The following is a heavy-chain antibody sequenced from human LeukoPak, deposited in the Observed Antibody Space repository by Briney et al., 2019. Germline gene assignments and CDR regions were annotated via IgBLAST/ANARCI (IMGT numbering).Heavy chain of an antibody. D-gene: IGHD1-14*01. Sequence: PGGSLRLSCAASGFTFSSYDMNWVRQAPGTGLEWVSYISSSGSTIYYADSVKGRFTISRDNAKNSLYLQMNSLGAEDTAVYYCARVKIGREDYWGQGTLVTVSS. J-gene: IGHJ4*02. V-gene: IGHV3-48*03. CDR2: ISSSGSTI. CDR1: GFTFSSYD. CDR3: ARVKIGREDY.